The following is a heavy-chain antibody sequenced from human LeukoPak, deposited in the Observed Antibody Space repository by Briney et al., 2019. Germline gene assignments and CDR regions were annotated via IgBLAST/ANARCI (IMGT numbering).Heavy chain of an antibody. D-gene: IGHD3-10*01. CDR2: INPSGGST. CDR3: ARAYGSGSYTLLFFDY. CDR1: VYTFTSYY. Sequence: ASVNVSCKASVYTFTSYYMHWVRQAPGQGLEWMGIINPSGGSTSYAQKFQGRVNMTRDTSTSTVYMELSSLRSEDTAVYYCARAYGSGSYTLLFFDYWGQGTLVTVSS. J-gene: IGHJ4*02. V-gene: IGHV1-46*01.